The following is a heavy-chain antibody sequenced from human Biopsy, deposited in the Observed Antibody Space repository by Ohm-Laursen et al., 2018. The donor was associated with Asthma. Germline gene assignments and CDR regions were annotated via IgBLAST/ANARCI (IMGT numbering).Heavy chain of an antibody. CDR1: GGSISGFY. CDR2: IYYTGTT. J-gene: IGHJ4*02. Sequence: TLSLTWTVSGGSISGFYWSWIRQPPGKGLEWIGYIYYTGTTNYNPSLKSRVSISVDTSKNQFPLKLTSVTAADTAVYYCARDFGGWYYFDNWGQGSLVTVSS. D-gene: IGHD3-3*01. V-gene: IGHV4-59*01. CDR3: ARDFGGWYYFDN.